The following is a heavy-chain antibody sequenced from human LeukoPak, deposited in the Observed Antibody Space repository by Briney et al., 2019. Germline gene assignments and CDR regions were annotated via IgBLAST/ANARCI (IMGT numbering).Heavy chain of an antibody. V-gene: IGHV3-21*01. CDR3: AGDHWWNTDDYYFDY. J-gene: IGHJ4*02. Sequence: GGSLRLSCAASGFTFSSYSMNWVRQAPGKGLELVSSISSSSSYIYYADSVKGRFTISRDNAKNSLYLQMNSLRAEDTAVYYCAGDHWWNTDDYYFDYWGQGTLVTVSS. D-gene: IGHD1/OR15-1a*01. CDR1: GFTFSSYS. CDR2: ISSSSSYI.